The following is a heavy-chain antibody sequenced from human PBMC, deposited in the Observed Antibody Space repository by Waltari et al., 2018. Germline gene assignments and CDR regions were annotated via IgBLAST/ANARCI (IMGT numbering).Heavy chain of an antibody. Sequence: QTQLHQWGAGLVQPSETLSLTCAVFAGSFGDYCWTWVRHSPGKGLEWIGEIYHNGHTNYNPSLGRRVTISLDTSKNQFSLKLTSVTAADTAVYYCARGNYHDSPRLDWWGHGNLVTVSS. CDR3: ARGNYHDSPRLDW. D-gene: IGHD3-22*01. J-gene: IGHJ4*01. V-gene: IGHV4-34*01. CDR2: IYHNGHT. CDR1: AGSFGDYC.